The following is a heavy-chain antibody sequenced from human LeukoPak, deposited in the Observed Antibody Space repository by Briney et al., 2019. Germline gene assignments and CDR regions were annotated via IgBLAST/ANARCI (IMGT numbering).Heavy chain of an antibody. Sequence: ASVKVSCKASGGTFSSYAISWVRQAPGQGLEWMGGIIPIFGTANYAQKFQGRVTITTDESTSTAYMELSSLRSEDTAVYYCARPRKYCSSTSCYKAFDIWGQGTMVTVSS. CDR3: ARPRKYCSSTSCYKAFDI. J-gene: IGHJ3*02. V-gene: IGHV1-69*05. D-gene: IGHD2-2*02. CDR2: IIPIFGTA. CDR1: GGTFSSYA.